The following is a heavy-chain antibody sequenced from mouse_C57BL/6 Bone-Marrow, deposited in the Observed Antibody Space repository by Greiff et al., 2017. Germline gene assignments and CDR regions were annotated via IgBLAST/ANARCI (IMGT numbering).Heavy chain of an antibody. CDR3: ARENYYGSKGY. Sequence: QVQLQQSGPELVKPGASVKISCKASGYAFSSSWMNWVKQRPGKGLEWIGRIYPGDGDPNYNGKFKGKATLTADKSSSTAYMQLSSLTSEDSAVYFCARENYYGSKGYWGQGTTLTVSS. J-gene: IGHJ2*01. V-gene: IGHV1-82*01. D-gene: IGHD1-1*01. CDR2: IYPGDGDP. CDR1: GYAFSSSW.